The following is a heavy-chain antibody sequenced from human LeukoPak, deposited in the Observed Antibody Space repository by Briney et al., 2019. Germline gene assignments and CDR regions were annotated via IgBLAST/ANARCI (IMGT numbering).Heavy chain of an antibody. CDR1: DGSFSRYY. J-gene: IGHJ4*02. CDR3: ARDNKRAGDC. D-gene: IGHD1-1*01. Sequence: KPSETLSLTCAVYDGSFSRYYWSWIRQPPGKGLEWIGEINHSGTTNYNPSLKSRVTISVDTSKNQFSLKLSSVTAADTAVYYCARDNKRAGDCWGQGTLVTVSS. V-gene: IGHV4-34*01. CDR2: INHSGTT.